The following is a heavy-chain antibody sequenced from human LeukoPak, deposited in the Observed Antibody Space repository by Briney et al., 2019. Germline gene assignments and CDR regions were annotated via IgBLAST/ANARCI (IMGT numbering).Heavy chain of an antibody. J-gene: IGHJ3*02. Sequence: PGGSLRLSCAASGFTFSSYSMNWVRQAPGKGLEWVSSISSSSSYIYYADSVKGRFTISRDNAENSLYLQMNSLRAEDTALYYCARGCVGYAFDIWGQGTMVTVSS. CDR2: ISSSSSYI. CDR3: ARGCVGYAFDI. D-gene: IGHD1-26*01. V-gene: IGHV3-21*04. CDR1: GFTFSSYS.